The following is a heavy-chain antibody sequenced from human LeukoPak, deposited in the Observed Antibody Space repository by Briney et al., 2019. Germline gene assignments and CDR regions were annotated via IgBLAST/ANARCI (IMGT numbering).Heavy chain of an antibody. CDR3: ARGSYYDSSGYYHY. CDR2: IYYSGST. D-gene: IGHD3-22*01. CDR1: GGSIHSY. V-gene: IGHV4-59*01. Sequence: SETLSLTCTVSGGSIHSYWSWIRQPPGKGLEWIGYIYYSGSTNYNPSLKSRVTISVDTSKNQFSLKLSSVTAADTAVYYCARGSYYDSSGYYHYWGQGTLVTVSS. J-gene: IGHJ4*02.